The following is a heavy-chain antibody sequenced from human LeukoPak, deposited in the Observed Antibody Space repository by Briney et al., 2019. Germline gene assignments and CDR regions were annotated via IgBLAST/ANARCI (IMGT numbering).Heavy chain of an antibody. CDR1: GYTFTSFD. V-gene: IGHV1-8*01. J-gene: IGHJ3*02. CDR3: ARDWLERLRLYDYGDYDDAFDI. D-gene: IGHD4-17*01. Sequence: GASVKVSCKASGYTFTSFDINWVRQATGQGLEWVGWMNPNSGNTGYAPKFQGRVTMTTDTSTSTAYMELRSLRSDDTAVYYCARDWLERLRLYDYGDYDDAFDIWGQGTMVTVSS. CDR2: MNPNSGNT.